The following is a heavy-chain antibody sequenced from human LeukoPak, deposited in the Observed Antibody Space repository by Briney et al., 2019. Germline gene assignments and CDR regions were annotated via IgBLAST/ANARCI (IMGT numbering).Heavy chain of an antibody. Sequence: GASVKVSCKASGYTFTSYDINWVRQATGQGLEWMGWMNPNSSNTGYAQKFQGRVTITRNTSISTAYMELSSMRSEDTAVYYCARGVYYDFWSGYLSFRYYYYMDVWGKGTTVTLSS. CDR2: MNPNSSNT. D-gene: IGHD3-3*01. CDR1: GYTFTSYD. CDR3: ARGVYYDFWSGYLSFRYYYYMDV. V-gene: IGHV1-8*03. J-gene: IGHJ6*03.